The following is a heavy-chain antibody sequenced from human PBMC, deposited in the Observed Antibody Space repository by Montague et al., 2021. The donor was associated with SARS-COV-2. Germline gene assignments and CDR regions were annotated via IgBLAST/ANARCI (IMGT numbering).Heavy chain of an antibody. CDR2: TFYKENT. D-gene: IGHD3-22*01. Sequence: SETLSLTCTVSGGSLNKHYQNWGRKAPGTEKEWLGNTFYKENTNYNDFLWVRVSMSLDTPQNQFSLRLTSLTAADTAVYYCARSISSSGARDNWGQGILVTVS. J-gene: IGHJ4*02. CDR3: ARSISSSGARDN. V-gene: IGHV4-59*11. CDR1: GGSLNKHY.